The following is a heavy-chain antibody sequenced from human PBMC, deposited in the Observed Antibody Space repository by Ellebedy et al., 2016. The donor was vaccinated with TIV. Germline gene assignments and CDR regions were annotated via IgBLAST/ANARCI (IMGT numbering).Heavy chain of an antibody. J-gene: IGHJ5*02. CDR1: GYTFTSYG. V-gene: IGHV1-18*01. Sequence: AASVKVSCKASGYTFTSYGISWVRQAPGQGLEWMGWISAYNGNTNYAQKLQGRVTMTTDTSTSTAYMELRSLRSDDTAVYYCARIADCSGGSCYDDNWFDPWGQGTLVTVSS. D-gene: IGHD2-15*01. CDR2: ISAYNGNT. CDR3: ARIADCSGGSCYDDNWFDP.